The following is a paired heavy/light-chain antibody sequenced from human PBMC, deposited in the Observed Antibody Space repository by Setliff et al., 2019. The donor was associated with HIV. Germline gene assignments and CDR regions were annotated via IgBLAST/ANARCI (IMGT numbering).Heavy chain of an antibody. CDR3: ASGYCSSTTCYTPQYYYYGLDV. CDR1: GDSISSTYYY. D-gene: IGHD2-2*03. V-gene: IGHV4-39*01. J-gene: IGHJ6*02. Sequence: QLQLQESGPGLVKPSETLSLSCTVSGDSISSTYYYWGWIRQSPGKGLEWIASIYYNGRTYYSPSLESRVTISVDTSKNQFSLKLSSVTAADTAVYYCASGYCSSTTCYTPQYYYYGLDVWGQGTTVTVSS. CDR2: IYYNGRT.
Light chain of an antibody. CDR3: QQSYSIPWT. CDR2: AAS. CDR1: QSIDNY. V-gene: IGKV1-39*01. Sequence: DIQMTQSPSSLSASVGDRVTITCRPSQSIDNYLNWYQQKPGKAPKALIYAASSLQSGVPSRFSGSGSGTDFTLTISSLQPEDFATYYCQQSYSIPWTFGQGTKVEIK. J-gene: IGKJ1*01.